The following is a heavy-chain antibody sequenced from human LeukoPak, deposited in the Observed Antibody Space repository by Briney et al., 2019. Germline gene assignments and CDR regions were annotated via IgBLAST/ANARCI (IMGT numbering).Heavy chain of an antibody. J-gene: IGHJ4*02. CDR1: GFTFSHYA. V-gene: IGHV3-23*01. CDR2: ISGSGGST. D-gene: IGHD2-2*01. Sequence: GGSLRLSCAASGFTFSHYAMSWVRQAPGKGLEWVSGISGSGGSTHYADSVRGRFTISRDNSKDTLYLQVSSLRAEDTAVYYCAKGVYSTSWWSVDYWGQGTLVTVSS. CDR3: AKGVYSTSWWSVDY.